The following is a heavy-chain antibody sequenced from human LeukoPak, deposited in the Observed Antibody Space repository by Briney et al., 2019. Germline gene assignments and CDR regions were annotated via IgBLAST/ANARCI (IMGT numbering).Heavy chain of an antibody. CDR3: ARGKSSNWNSSHHHNSLTFDY. Sequence: KASETLSLTCTVSGGSISSGGYYWSWIRQPPGKGLEWIGEITHSGSTNYNPSLKSRVTISVDTSKNQFSLKLSSVTAAATAVYYWARGKSSNWNSSHHHNSLTFDYLGQATLVTVPS. J-gene: IGHJ4*02. CDR2: ITHSGST. V-gene: IGHV4-39*01. D-gene: IGHD6-19*01. CDR1: GGSISSGGYY.